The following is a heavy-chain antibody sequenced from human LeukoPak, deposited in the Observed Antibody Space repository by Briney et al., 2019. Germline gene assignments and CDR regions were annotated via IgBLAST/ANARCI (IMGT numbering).Heavy chain of an antibody. V-gene: IGHV4-59*01. D-gene: IGHD6-19*01. CDR3: ARDPYSSGWYYFDY. CDR2: IYYSGST. J-gene: IGHJ4*02. Sequence: SETLSLTCTVSGGSISSYYWSWIRQPPGKGLEWIGYIYYSGSTNCNPSLKSRVTISVDTSKNQFSLKLSSVTAADTAVYYCARDPYSSGWYYFDYWGQGTLVTVSS. CDR1: GGSISSYY.